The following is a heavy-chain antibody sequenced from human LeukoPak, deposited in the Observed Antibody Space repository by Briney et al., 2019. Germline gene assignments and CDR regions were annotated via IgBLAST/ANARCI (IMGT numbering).Heavy chain of an antibody. J-gene: IGHJ5*02. CDR2: INPNSGGT. D-gene: IGHD2-2*02. CDR3: ARDGYCSSTSCYSWFDP. V-gene: IGHV1-2*02. CDR1: GYTFTGYY. Sequence: ASVKVSCKASGYTFTGYYMHWVRQAPGQGLEWMGWINPNSGGTNYAQKFQGRVTMTRDTSISTAYMELSRLRSDDTAVYYCARDGYCSSTSCYSWFDPWDQGTLVTVSS.